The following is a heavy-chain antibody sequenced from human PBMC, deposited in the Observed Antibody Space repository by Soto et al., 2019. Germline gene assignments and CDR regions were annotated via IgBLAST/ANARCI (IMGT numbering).Heavy chain of an antibody. CDR2: IGSAGDT. J-gene: IGHJ4*02. CDR3: ARGYLGSVDY. CDR1: GFTFSSYA. Sequence: EVQLVESGGGLVQPGGSLRLSCAASGFTFSSYAVHWVRQPTGKGLEWVSVIGSAGDTYYPGSVKGRFTISRENAKNSLYLQMNSLRAEDTAVYYCARGYLGSVDYWGQGTLVTVSS. D-gene: IGHD7-27*01. V-gene: IGHV3-13*01.